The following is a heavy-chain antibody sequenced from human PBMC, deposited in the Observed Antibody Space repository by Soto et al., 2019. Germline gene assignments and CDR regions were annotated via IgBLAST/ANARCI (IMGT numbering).Heavy chain of an antibody. CDR3: ARDRNHYFDY. CDR1: GFTFSSFA. J-gene: IGHJ4*02. V-gene: IGHV3-23*01. CDR2: ISGSGGST. D-gene: IGHD1-1*01. Sequence: GGSLRLSCAASGFTFSSFAMSWVRQAPEKGLEWVTGISGSGGSTYYSDSVKGRFTISRDNSKNTLYLQMNSLRAEDTAVYYCARDRNHYFDYWGQGTLVTVSS.